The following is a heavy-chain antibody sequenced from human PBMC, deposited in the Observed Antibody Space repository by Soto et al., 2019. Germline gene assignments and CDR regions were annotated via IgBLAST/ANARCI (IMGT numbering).Heavy chain of an antibody. CDR2: ISGSGGST. Sequence: GGSPRFSCAASGFTFNNYAMSWVRQAPGKGLEWVSTISGSGGSTYYADSVKGRFTISRDNSKNTLYVQMNRLRAEDTAVYYCAKDSPDSATGTNYYYYYGIDVWGQGTTVTVSS. J-gene: IGHJ6*02. CDR3: AKDSPDSATGTNYYYYYGIDV. V-gene: IGHV3-23*01. D-gene: IGHD1-1*01. CDR1: GFTFNNYA.